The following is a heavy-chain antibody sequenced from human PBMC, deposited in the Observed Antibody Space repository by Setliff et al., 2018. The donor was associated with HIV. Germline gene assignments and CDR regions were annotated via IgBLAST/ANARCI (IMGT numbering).Heavy chain of an antibody. J-gene: IGHJ6*03. CDR1: GYTFTTYG. Sequence: ASVKVSCKASGYTFTTYGMNWVRQAPGQGLEWMGWINTNTGNPTYAQGFTGRFVFSLDTSVSTAYLQISSLKAEDTAVYYCASPLRYFGGAYYYYYMDVWGKGTSVTVSS. CDR2: INTNTGNP. D-gene: IGHD3-9*01. CDR3: ASPLRYFGGAYYYYYMDV. V-gene: IGHV7-4-1*02.